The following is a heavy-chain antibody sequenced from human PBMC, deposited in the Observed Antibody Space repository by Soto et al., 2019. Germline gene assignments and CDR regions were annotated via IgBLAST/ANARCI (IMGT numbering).Heavy chain of an antibody. D-gene: IGHD6-13*01. J-gene: IGHJ3*02. CDR1: GYTLTELS. CDR3: AAGIAAADNDAFDI. CDR2: FDPEDGET. V-gene: IGHV1-24*01. Sequence: ASVKVSCKVSGYTLTELSMHWVRQAPGKGLEWMGGFDPEDGETIYAQKFQGRVTMTEDTSTDTAYMELSSLRSEDTAVYYCAAGIAAADNDAFDIWGRGTMVTVSS.